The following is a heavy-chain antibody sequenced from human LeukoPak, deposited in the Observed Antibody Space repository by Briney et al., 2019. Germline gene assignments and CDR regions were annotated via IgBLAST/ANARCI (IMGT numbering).Heavy chain of an antibody. J-gene: IGHJ4*02. Sequence: GGSLRLSCAASGFTLSSYAMGWVRQGPGKGLDWVSSISGSGGRTYYAASVKGRFTISRDNSKSTLYLQMNSLRAEDTAVYYCAKGYDILAAYALGFDYWGQGTLVTVSS. V-gene: IGHV3-23*01. CDR2: ISGSGGRT. D-gene: IGHD3-9*01. CDR3: AKGYDILAAYALGFDY. CDR1: GFTLSSYA.